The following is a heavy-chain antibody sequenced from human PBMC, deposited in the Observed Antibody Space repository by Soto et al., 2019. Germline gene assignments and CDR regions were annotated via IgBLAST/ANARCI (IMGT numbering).Heavy chain of an antibody. D-gene: IGHD3-22*01. CDR1: GGTFSSYA. Sequence: ASVKVSCKASGGTFSSYAISWVRQAPGQGLEWMGGIIPIFGTANYAQKFQGRVTITADESTSTAYMELSSLRSEDTAVYYCALRKDYYDSSGYSIYYFDYWGQGTLVTVSS. CDR2: IIPIFGTA. J-gene: IGHJ4*02. CDR3: ALRKDYYDSSGYSIYYFDY. V-gene: IGHV1-69*13.